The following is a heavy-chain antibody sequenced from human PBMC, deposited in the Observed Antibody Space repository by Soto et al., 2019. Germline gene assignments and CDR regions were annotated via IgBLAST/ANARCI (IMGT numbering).Heavy chain of an antibody. Sequence: SETLSLTCTVSGGSISSYYWSWIRQPPGKGLEWIGYIYYSGSTNYNPSLKSRVTISVDTSKNQFSLKLSSVTAADTAVYYCAKDFLRDWGQDYYYGMDVWGQGTTVTVSS. CDR1: GGSISSYY. D-gene: IGHD7-27*01. J-gene: IGHJ6*02. V-gene: IGHV4-59*12. CDR3: AKDFLRDWGQDYYYGMDV. CDR2: IYYSGST.